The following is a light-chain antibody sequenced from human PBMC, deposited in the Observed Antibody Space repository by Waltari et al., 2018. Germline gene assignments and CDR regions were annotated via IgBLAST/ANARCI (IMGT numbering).Light chain of an antibody. CDR1: QSISSY. CDR2: GAS. V-gene: IGKV3-15*01. CDR3: QHYYNWPRA. Sequence: EIVMTQSPATLSVSPGERGNLSCRASQSISSYLAWYQHKPGQAPRLLIYGASTRATDIPARFSGSGSGTEFTLTITGLQSEDFAVYYCQHYYNWPRAFGPGTNVEIK. J-gene: IGKJ1*01.